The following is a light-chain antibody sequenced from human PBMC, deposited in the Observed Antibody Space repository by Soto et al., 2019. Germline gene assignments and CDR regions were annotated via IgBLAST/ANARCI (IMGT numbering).Light chain of an antibody. CDR1: SSDVGSYDL. V-gene: IGLV2-23*02. CDR2: EVS. J-gene: IGLJ3*02. Sequence: QSALTQPASVSGSPGQSITISCTGTSSDVGSYDLVSWYQQHSGKAPKLMIYEVSKRPSGVSDRFSGSKSGNTASLTISGLQTEDEADYYCCSYAGSATGVFGGGTKVTVL. CDR3: CSYAGSATGV.